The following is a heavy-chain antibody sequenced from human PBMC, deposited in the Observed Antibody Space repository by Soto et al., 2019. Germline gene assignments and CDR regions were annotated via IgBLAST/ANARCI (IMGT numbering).Heavy chain of an antibody. CDR3: AREGFSSGKAGGFDI. J-gene: IGHJ3*02. CDR2: INGDGRAT. V-gene: IGHV3-23*01. D-gene: IGHD6-19*01. CDR1: GLTFVSSV. Sequence: GGSLRLSCAASGLTFVSSVMTWARQAPGKGLEWVSTINGDGRATHYADSVEGRFTISRDNSKNTLYLQMNSLRVEDTAIYYCAREGFSSGKAGGFDIWGQGTVVTVSS.